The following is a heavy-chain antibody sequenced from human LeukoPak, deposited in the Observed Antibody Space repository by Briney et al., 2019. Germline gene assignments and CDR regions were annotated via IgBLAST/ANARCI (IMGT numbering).Heavy chain of an antibody. CDR1: GFSVSNNY. V-gene: IGHV3-66*01. D-gene: IGHD2-15*01. Sequence: PGGSLRLSCAASGFSVSNNYMSWVRQAPGKGLGWVSVIYSGGSTFYADSVKGRFTISRDKSKNTLYRHRNSLRAEDTAVYYCASDSYSPEYFQHWGQGNLVTVSS. J-gene: IGHJ1*01. CDR2: IYSGGST. CDR3: ASDSYSPEYFQH.